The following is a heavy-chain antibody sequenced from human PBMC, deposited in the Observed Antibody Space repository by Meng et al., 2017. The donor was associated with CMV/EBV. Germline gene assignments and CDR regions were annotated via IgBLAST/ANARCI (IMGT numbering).Heavy chain of an antibody. D-gene: IGHD1-14*01. V-gene: IGHV3-21*01. J-gene: IGHJ4*01. Sequence: ESLKISCAASGFTFSSYSMNWVRQAPGKGLEWVSSISNSSSYIYYADSVKGRFTISRDNAKNSLYLQMNSLRAEDTAVYYCATGFSITALSDYWGQGTLVTVSS. CDR3: ATGFSITALSDY. CDR2: ISNSSSYI. CDR1: GFTFSSYS.